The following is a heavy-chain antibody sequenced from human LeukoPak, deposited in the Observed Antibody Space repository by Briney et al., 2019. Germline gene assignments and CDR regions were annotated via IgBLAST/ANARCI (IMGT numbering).Heavy chain of an antibody. J-gene: IGHJ3*02. CDR1: GFTFGDYA. CDR2: IRSKAYGGTT. V-gene: IGHV3-49*04. CDR3: TRDLVGYYYDSSGYLGGAFDI. D-gene: IGHD3-22*01. Sequence: GGSLRLSCTASGFTFGDYAMSWVRQAPGKGLEWVGFIRSKAYGGTTEYAASVKGRFTISRDDSKSIAYLQTNSLKTEDAAVYYCTRDLVGYYYDSSGYLGGAFDIWGQGTMVTVSS.